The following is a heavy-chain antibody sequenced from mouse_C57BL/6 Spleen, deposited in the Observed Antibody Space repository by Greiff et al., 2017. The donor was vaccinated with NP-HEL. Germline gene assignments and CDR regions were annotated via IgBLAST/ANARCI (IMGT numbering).Heavy chain of an antibody. CDR2: IHPNSGST. Sequence: QVQLQQPGAELVKPGASVKLSCKASGYTFTSYWMHWVKQRPGQGLEWIGMIHPNSGSTNYNEKFKSKATLTVDKSSSTAYMQLSSLTSEDSAVYYCADGRLLPDYYAMDYWGQGTSVTVSS. CDR3: ADGRLLPDYYAMDY. CDR1: GYTFTSYW. D-gene: IGHD2-3*01. V-gene: IGHV1-64*01. J-gene: IGHJ4*01.